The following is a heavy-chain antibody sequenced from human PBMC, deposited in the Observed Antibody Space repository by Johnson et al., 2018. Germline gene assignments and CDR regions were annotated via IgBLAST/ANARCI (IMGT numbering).Heavy chain of an antibody. CDR1: GGSISSYY. Sequence: QVQLQESGPGLVKPSETLSLTCTVSGGSISSYYWSWIRQPPGKGLGWIGYIYYSGSTNYNPSLKRRVTISVDTSKNQFSLKLSSVTAADTAVYYCASSSGDYDNYYYGMDVWGQGTTVTVSS. V-gene: IGHV4-59*01. CDR2: IYYSGST. CDR3: ASSSGDYDNYYYGMDV. J-gene: IGHJ6*02. D-gene: IGHD4-17*01.